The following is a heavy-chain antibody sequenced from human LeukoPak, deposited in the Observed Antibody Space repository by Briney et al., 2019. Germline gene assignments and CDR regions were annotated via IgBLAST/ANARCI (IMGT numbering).Heavy chain of an antibody. CDR3: ARHLSGSYSGYYFDY. V-gene: IGHV5-51*01. CDR1: GYSFSSYW. D-gene: IGHD1-26*01. Sequence: GESLKISCKGSGYSFSSYWIGWVRQMPGKGLEWMGVIYPGDSHTRYSQSFQGQVTISADKSINTAFLQWSSLEASGTAMYYCARHLSGSYSGYYFDYWGQGTLVTVSS. J-gene: IGHJ4*02. CDR2: IYPGDSHT.